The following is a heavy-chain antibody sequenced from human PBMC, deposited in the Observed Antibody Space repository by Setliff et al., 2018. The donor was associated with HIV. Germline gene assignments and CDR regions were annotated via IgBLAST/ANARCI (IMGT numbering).Heavy chain of an antibody. CDR2: IIPMYGVT. Sequence: SVKVSCKASGGTFSSYVISWVRQAPGQGPEWMGGIIPMYGVTNYAQKFQGRVTITADGSKSTAYMELTSLGSEDPAVYYCATGRHYYDSSDYPANPFDVWGQGTLVTVSS. V-gene: IGHV1-69*13. D-gene: IGHD3-22*01. CDR3: ATGRHYYDSSDYPANPFDV. J-gene: IGHJ3*01. CDR1: GGTFSSYV.